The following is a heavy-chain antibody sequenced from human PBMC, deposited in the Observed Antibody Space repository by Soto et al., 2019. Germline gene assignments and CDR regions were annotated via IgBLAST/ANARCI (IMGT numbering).Heavy chain of an antibody. V-gene: IGHV3-33*01. D-gene: IGHD1-26*01. CDR2: IWPDGNNK. CDR3: ARAGIVATTQLGWFDP. Sequence: QVQLVESGGGVVQPGRSLRLSCTASGFTFSNYGILLVRQAPGKGLEWVAVIWPDGNNKYYPDSVKGRFTISRDNSKNTLYLQMNSLRAEETAVYYCARAGIVATTQLGWFDPWGQGTLVTVSS. J-gene: IGHJ5*02. CDR1: GFTFSNYG.